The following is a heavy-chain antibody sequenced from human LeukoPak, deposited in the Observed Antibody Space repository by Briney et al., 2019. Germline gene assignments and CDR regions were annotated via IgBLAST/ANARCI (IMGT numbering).Heavy chain of an antibody. Sequence: GGSLRLSCAASGFTVSSNYMSWVRQAPGKGLEWVSVIYSGGSTYYADSVKGLFTISRDNSKNTLYLQMNSLRAEDTAVYYCAKAQISSWDFDYWAREPWSPSPQ. CDR3: AKAQISSWDFDY. D-gene: IGHD6-13*01. CDR2: IYSGGST. V-gene: IGHV3-53*01. CDR1: GFTVSSNY. J-gene: IGHJ4*02.